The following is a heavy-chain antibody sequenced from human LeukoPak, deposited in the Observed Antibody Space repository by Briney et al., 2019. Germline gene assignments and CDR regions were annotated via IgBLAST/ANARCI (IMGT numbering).Heavy chain of an antibody. CDR1: GYTFTGYY. CDR2: INPNSGGT. J-gene: IGHJ6*03. Sequence: ASVKVSCKASGYTFTGYYMHWVRQAPGQGLEWMGWINPNSGGTNYAQKFQGRVTMTRDTSISTAYMELSRLRSDDTAVYYCASCVVVPAAIEALDYYYTDVWGKGTTVTVSS. CDR3: ASCVVVPAAIEALDYYYTDV. D-gene: IGHD2-2*02. V-gene: IGHV1-2*02.